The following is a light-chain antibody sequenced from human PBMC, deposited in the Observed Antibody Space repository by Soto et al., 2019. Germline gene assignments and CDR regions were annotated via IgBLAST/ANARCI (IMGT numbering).Light chain of an antibody. CDR1: QSVNSD. V-gene: IGKV3-11*01. CDR2: EGS. Sequence: EIVLTQSPATLSLSPGERATLSCRASQSVNSDLAWYQQKPGQAPRLLIYEGSKRATGIPARVSGSGSGTDCTISSSGLDPEDFAVYYGQDRYNWPATCGQGTKVEI. J-gene: IGKJ2*01. CDR3: QDRYNWPAT.